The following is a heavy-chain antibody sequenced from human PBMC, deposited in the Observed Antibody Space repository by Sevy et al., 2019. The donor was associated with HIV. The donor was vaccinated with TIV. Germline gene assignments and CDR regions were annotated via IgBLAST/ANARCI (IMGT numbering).Heavy chain of an antibody. Sequence: GGSLRLSCAASGFTFSSYGMHWVRQAPGKGLEWVAVISYDGSNKHYADSVKGRFTISRDNSKNTLYLQMNSLRAEDTAVYYCAKTISGYDSDRRFDYWGQGTLVTVSP. CDR1: GFTFSSYG. V-gene: IGHV3-30*18. CDR3: AKTISGYDSDRRFDY. J-gene: IGHJ4*02. D-gene: IGHD5-12*01. CDR2: ISYDGSNK.